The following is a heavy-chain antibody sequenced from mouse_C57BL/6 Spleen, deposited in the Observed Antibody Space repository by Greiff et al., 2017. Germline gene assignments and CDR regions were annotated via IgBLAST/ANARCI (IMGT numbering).Heavy chain of an antibody. J-gene: IGHJ3*01. CDR3: ARGPYGSSYEFAY. Sequence: QVQLQQSGAELVKPGASVKLSCKASGYTFTSYWMHWVKQRPGQGLEWIGMIHPNSGSTNYNEKFKSKATLTVDKSSSTAYMQLSSLTSEDSAVYYCARGPYGSSYEFAYWGQGTLVTVSA. V-gene: IGHV1-64*01. CDR2: IHPNSGST. CDR1: GYTFTSYW. D-gene: IGHD1-1*01.